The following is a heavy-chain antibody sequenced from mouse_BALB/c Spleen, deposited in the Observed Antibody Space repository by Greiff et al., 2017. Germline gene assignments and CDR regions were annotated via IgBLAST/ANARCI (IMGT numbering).Heavy chain of an antibody. CDR2: INPSNGRT. CDR1: GYTFTSYW. D-gene: IGHD1-1*01. CDR3: ARPYGSSYTYYFDY. J-gene: IGHJ2*01. Sequence: QVQLQQPGAELVKPGASVKLSCKASGYTFTSYWMHWVKQRPGQGLEWIGEINPSNGRTNYNEKFKSKATLTVDKSSSTAYMQLSSLTSEDSAVYYCARPYGSSYTYYFDYWGQGTTLTVSS. V-gene: IGHV1S81*02.